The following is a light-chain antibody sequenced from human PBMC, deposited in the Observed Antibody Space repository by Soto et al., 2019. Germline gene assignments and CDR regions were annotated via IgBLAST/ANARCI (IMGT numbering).Light chain of an antibody. J-gene: IGLJ1*01. Sequence: QSVLTQPPSASGTPGQRVTISCSGSSSNIGSNTVNWYQQLPGTAPKLLIYSNNQRPSGVPDRFSGSKSGTSASLGISGLQSVDDADYFCAVCNYSLNGHYVFSTGTKVTVL. V-gene: IGLV1-44*01. CDR1: SSNIGSNT. CDR3: AVCNYSLNGHYV. CDR2: SNN.